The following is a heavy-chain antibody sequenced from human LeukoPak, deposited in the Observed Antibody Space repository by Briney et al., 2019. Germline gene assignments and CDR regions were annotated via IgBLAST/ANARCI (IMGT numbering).Heavy chain of an antibody. CDR3: ARVDNYGGNPPDY. Sequence: GGSLRLSCAASGFTFNMCTMYWVRQAPGKGLEWVSSISSSTTYIYYADSVKGRFTISRDNVKNSLSLQMNSLRAEDTAVYYCARVDNYGGNPPDYWGQGTLVTVSS. CDR2: ISSSTTYI. J-gene: IGHJ4*02. D-gene: IGHD4-23*01. V-gene: IGHV3-21*01. CDR1: GFTFNMCT.